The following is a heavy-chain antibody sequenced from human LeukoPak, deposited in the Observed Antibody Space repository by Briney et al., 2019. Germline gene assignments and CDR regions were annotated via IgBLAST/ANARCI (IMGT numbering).Heavy chain of an antibody. CDR2: INHSGST. V-gene: IGHV4-34*01. CDR1: GGSFSGYY. D-gene: IGHD2-2*01. Sequence: SETLSLTCAVYGGSFSGYYWSWIRQPPGKGLEWIGEINHSGSTNYNPSLKSRVTISVDTSKNQFSLKLSSVTAADTAVYYCARGPSNIVVVPTAIRYYYYYMDVRGKGTTVTVSS. J-gene: IGHJ6*03. CDR3: ARGPSNIVVVPTAIRYYYYYMDV.